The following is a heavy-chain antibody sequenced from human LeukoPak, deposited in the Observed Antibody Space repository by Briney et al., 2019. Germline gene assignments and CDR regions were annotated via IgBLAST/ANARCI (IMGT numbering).Heavy chain of an antibody. CDR3: AGSGYYYGPFDY. V-gene: IGHV3-66*01. CDR1: GFTFSDYY. CDR2: FTVGGST. D-gene: IGHD3-22*01. Sequence: PGGSLRLSCAASGFTFSDYYMSWIRQAPGKGLEWVSVFTVGGSTYYAESVKGRFTISRDNSKNTLDLQMNTLRAEDTAVYYCAGSGYYYGPFDYWGQGTLVTVSS. J-gene: IGHJ4*02.